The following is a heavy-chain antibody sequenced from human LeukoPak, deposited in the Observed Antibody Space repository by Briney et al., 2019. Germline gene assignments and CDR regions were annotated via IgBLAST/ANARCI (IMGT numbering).Heavy chain of an antibody. CDR3: ARALLLMGDFHDAFDI. J-gene: IGHJ3*02. CDR2: ISAYNGNT. V-gene: IGHV1-18*01. CDR1: GYTFTSYG. Sequence: ASVKVSCKASGYTFTSYGISWVRQAPGQGLEWMGWISAYNGNTNYAQKLQGRVTMTTDPSTSTAYMELRSLRSDDTAVYYCARALLLMGDFHDAFDIWGQGTMVTVSS. D-gene: IGHD2-21*02.